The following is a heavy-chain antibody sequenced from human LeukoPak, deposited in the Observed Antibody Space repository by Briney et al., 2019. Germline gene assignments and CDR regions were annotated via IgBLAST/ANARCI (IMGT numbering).Heavy chain of an antibody. J-gene: IGHJ4*02. V-gene: IGHV4-59*08. CDR3: ARHSVSSPHYFDY. CDR2: IYYSGST. Sequence: SETLSLTCSVSGGSISSYYWSWLRQPPGKGLEWIGFIYYSGSTHYKSSLKSRVTLLVDTSKNQFSLRLSSVTAADTAVYYCARHSVSSPHYFDYWGQGTLVTVSS. CDR1: GGSISSYY. D-gene: IGHD1-26*01.